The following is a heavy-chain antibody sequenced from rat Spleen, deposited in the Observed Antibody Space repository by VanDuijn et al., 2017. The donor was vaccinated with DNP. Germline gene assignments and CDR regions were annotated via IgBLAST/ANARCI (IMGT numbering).Heavy chain of an antibody. J-gene: IGHJ4*01. D-gene: IGHD1-1*01. CDR3: ARSPYYYTGDSMDA. Sequence: EVQLQESGPGLVKPSQSLSLTCSVTGYSITSSYRWNWIRKFPGNKLEWLGYINNAGSTNYKPSLKSRISITRDTSKNQFFLQVNSVTTEDTSTYYCARSPYYYTGDSMDAWGQGASVTVSS. V-gene: IGHV3-3*01. CDR1: GYSITSSYR. CDR2: INNAGST.